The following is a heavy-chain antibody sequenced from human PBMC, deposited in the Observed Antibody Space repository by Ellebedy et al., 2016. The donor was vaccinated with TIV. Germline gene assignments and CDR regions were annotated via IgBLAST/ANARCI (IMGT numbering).Heavy chain of an antibody. D-gene: IGHD3-10*01. J-gene: IGHJ4*02. V-gene: IGHV3-7*01. CDR2: INPDGSAE. CDR3: ARRSRGPPYYFDY. Sequence: GESLKISCAASGFIISGDWMSWVRQAPGKGLEWVAHINPDGSAEYYVDSVKGRFTISRDNAKNSLYLQLNSLRADDTAVYYCARRSRGPPYYFDYWGRGTLVTVSS. CDR1: GFIISGDW.